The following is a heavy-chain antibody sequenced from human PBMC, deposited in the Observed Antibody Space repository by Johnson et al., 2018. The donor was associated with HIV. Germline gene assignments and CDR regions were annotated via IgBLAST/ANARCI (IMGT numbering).Heavy chain of an antibody. CDR1: GFTFSSYW. Sequence: VQLVESGGGVVQPGRSLRLSCAASGFTFSSYWMSWVRQAPGKGLEWVANIKQDGSEKYYVDSVKGRFTISRDNAKNSLYLQMNSLRAEDTAVYYCTTAKWLLGAFDIWGQGTMVTVSS. V-gene: IGHV3-7*01. D-gene: IGHD3-22*01. J-gene: IGHJ3*02. CDR2: IKQDGSEK. CDR3: TTAKWLLGAFDI.